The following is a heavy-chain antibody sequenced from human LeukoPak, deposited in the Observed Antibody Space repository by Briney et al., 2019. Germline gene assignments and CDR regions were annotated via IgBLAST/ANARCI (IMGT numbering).Heavy chain of an antibody. CDR1: GFTFSSYA. D-gene: IGHD4-17*01. CDR2: ISYDGSNK. Sequence: GRSLRLSCAASGFTFSSYAMHWVRQAPGKGLEWVAVISYDGSNKYYADSVKGRFTISRDNSKNTLYLQMNSLRAEDTAVYYCARDIPVTPLDYWGQGTLVTVSS. V-gene: IGHV3-30-3*01. J-gene: IGHJ4*02. CDR3: ARDIPVTPLDY.